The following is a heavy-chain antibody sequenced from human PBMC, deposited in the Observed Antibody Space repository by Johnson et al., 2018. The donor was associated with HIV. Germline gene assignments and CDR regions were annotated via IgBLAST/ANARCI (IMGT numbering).Heavy chain of an antibody. CDR2: ISYDGSNK. V-gene: IGHV3-30-3*01. CDR1: GFIFNDYA. D-gene: IGHD4-17*01. J-gene: IGHJ3*02. Sequence: QVQLVESGGSVVQPGRSLRLSCAATGFIFNDYALHWVRQAPGKGLEWVAVISYDGSNKYYADSVKGRFTISRDNSKNTLYLQMNSLRAEDTAVYYCARDGTFGYGDYVGRAFDIWGQGTMVTVSS. CDR3: ARDGTFGYGDYVGRAFDI.